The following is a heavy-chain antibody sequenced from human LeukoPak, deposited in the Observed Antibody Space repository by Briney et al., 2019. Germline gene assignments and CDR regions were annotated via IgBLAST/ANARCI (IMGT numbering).Heavy chain of an antibody. Sequence: LAGGSLRLSCAASGFTFSSYEMNWVRQAPGKGLEWVSYISNSGSTIYYADSVKGRFTISRDNAKNSLYLQMNSLRAEDTAVYYCARPDGYYDSSGYFGYWGQGTLVTVSS. J-gene: IGHJ4*02. CDR1: GFTFSSYE. D-gene: IGHD3-22*01. CDR3: ARPDGYYDSSGYFGY. CDR2: ISNSGSTI. V-gene: IGHV3-48*03.